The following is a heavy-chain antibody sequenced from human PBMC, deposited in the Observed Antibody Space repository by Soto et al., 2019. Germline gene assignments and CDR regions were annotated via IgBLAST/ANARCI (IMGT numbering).Heavy chain of an antibody. J-gene: IGHJ4*02. CDR1: GFTFSSYA. V-gene: IGHV3-30-3*01. D-gene: IGHD4-17*01. CDR2: ISYDGSNK. Sequence: PGGSLRLSCAASGFTFSSYAMHWVRQAPGKGLEWVAVISYDGSNKYYADSVKGRFTISRDNSKNTLYLQMNSLRAEDMAVYYCARDRGYYGGNSPYFDYWGQGTLVTVSS. CDR3: ARDRGYYGGNSPYFDY.